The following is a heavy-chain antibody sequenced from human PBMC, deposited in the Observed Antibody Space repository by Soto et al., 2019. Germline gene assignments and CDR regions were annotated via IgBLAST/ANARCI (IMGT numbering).Heavy chain of an antibody. CDR1: GGSISSSSYY. CDR3: ARHHNTEYSGYDYIGFNWFDP. D-gene: IGHD5-12*01. CDR2: IYYSGST. V-gene: IGHV4-39*01. Sequence: SETLSLTCTVSGGSISSSSYYWGWIRQPPGKGLEWIGSIYYSGSTYYNPSLKSRVTISVDTSKNQFSLKLSSVTAADTAVYYCARHHNTEYSGYDYIGFNWFDPWGQGTLVTVSS. J-gene: IGHJ5*02.